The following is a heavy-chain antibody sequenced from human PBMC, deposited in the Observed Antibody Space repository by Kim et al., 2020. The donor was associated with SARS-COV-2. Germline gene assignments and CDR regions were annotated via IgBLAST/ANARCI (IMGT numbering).Heavy chain of an antibody. CDR1: GYTFTSYG. D-gene: IGHD2-2*01. CDR2: ISAYNGNT. J-gene: IGHJ6*02. V-gene: IGHV1-18*01. Sequence: ASVKVSCKASGYTFTSYGISWVRQAPGQGLEWMGWISAYNGNTNYAQKLQGRVTMTTDTSTSTAYMELRSLRSDDTAVYYCARVTDIVVVTTYYGMDVWGQGTTVTVSS. CDR3: ARVTDIVVVTTYYGMDV.